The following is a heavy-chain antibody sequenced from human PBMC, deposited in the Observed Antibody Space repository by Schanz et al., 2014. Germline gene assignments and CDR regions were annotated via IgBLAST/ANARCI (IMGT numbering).Heavy chain of an antibody. CDR3: ARESVSRTRLFDP. D-gene: IGHD3-3*01. J-gene: IGHJ5*02. CDR2: ISPSSGGT. CDR1: GYTFTNHY. Sequence: QVQVIQSRPEVKKPGASVKVSCKASGYTFTNHYLHWVRQAPGQGLEWMGRISPSSGGTNYAQNFQGRVTMTKDTSINTVYMELSTLTSDDTAVYYCARESVSRTRLFDPWGQGTLVTVSS. V-gene: IGHV1-2*06.